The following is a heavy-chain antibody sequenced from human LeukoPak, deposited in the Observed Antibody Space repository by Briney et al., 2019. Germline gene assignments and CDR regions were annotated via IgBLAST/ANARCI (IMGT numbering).Heavy chain of an antibody. J-gene: IGHJ4*02. V-gene: IGHV4-59*01. CDR1: GFTFSTSW. D-gene: IGHD2-15*01. Sequence: KPGGSLRLSCAASGFTFSTSWMTWIRQPPGKGLEWIGYVFHSGSTKYNPSLQSRVTISVDKSKNQFSLKLSSVTAADTAVYYCARDVGCSGGSCYGYFDYWGQGTLVTVSS. CDR2: VFHSGST. CDR3: ARDVGCSGGSCYGYFDY.